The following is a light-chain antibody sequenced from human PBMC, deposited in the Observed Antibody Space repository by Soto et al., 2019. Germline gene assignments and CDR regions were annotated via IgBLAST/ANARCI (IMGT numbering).Light chain of an antibody. CDR3: QHYNSYSEA. CDR2: KAS. V-gene: IGKV1-5*03. J-gene: IGKJ1*01. CDR1: QTISSW. Sequence: DIQMTQSPSTLSGSLVDIVSITCXASQTISSWLACYQQKPGKAPKLLIYKASTLKSGVPSRFSGSGSGTEFTLTISSLQPDDFATYYCQHYNSYSEAFGQGTKVDI.